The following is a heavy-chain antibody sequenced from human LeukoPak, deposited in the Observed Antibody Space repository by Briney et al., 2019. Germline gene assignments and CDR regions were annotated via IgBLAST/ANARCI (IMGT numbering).Heavy chain of an antibody. V-gene: IGHV1-2*02. D-gene: IGHD2-2*01. CDR3: ARGPPIVVVPAAIYY. Sequence: GASVKVSCKASGYTFTGYYMHWVRQAPGQGLEWMGWIYPTSGGTSYAQSFQGRVTMTRDTSISTAYMELSRLRSDDTAVYYCARGPPIVVVPAAIYYWGQGTLVTVSS. CDR2: IYPTSGGT. CDR1: GYTFTGYY. J-gene: IGHJ4*02.